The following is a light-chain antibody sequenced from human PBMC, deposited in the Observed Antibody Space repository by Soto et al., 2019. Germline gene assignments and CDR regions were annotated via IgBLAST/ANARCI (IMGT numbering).Light chain of an antibody. CDR2: GAS. CDR3: QQYGSSPRT. Sequence: EIVLTQSPGTLSLSPGERATLSCRASQSVSSYLAWYQQKPGQAPRLLIYGASSRATGIPDRFSGSGSGTDFTPTISRLEPEDFAVYYCQQYGSSPRTFGQGTKVEIK. J-gene: IGKJ1*01. CDR1: QSVSSY. V-gene: IGKV3-20*01.